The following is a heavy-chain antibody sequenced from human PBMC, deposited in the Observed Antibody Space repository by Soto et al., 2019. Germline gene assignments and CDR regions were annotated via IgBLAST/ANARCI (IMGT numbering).Heavy chain of an antibody. CDR2: IKSKTDGGTT. V-gene: IGHV3-15*07. J-gene: IGHJ4*02. Sequence: GGSLRLSCAASGFTFSNAWMNWVRQAPGKGLEWVGRIKSKTDGGTTDYAAPVKGRFTISRDDSKNTLYLQMNSLKTEDTAVYYCTTETPPDIFGIKGVYWGQGTLVTVSS. D-gene: IGHD3-9*01. CDR1: GFTFSNAW. CDR3: TTETPPDIFGIKGVY.